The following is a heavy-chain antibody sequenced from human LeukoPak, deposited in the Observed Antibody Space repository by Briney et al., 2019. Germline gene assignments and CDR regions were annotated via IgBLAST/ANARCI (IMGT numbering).Heavy chain of an antibody. CDR3: AKDPNGDYIGTFDI. D-gene: IGHD4-17*01. Sequence: PGGSLRLSCTTSTFNFNSYGMTWVRQAPGKGLEWVSSIRGSGGSTQYAASVQGRFTISRDNSKNTLYLQMNSLRAEDTAVYYCAKDPNGDYIGTFDIWGQGTMVTVSS. CDR2: IRGSGGST. J-gene: IGHJ3*02. V-gene: IGHV3-23*01. CDR1: TFNFNSYG.